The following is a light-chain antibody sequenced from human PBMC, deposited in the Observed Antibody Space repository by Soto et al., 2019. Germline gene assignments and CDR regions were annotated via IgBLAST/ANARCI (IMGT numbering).Light chain of an antibody. CDR1: QRVRGSY. J-gene: IGKJ5*01. CDR2: GAS. Sequence: EIVFTQSPGTQSLSPGERATLACRASQRVRGSYLAWYQQKPGQAPRLLIYGASSRATGIPDRFSGGGSGTAFTLTISRLEPEDFAMYSCQQYGSSLSFGQGTRLE. V-gene: IGKV3-20*01. CDR3: QQYGSSLS.